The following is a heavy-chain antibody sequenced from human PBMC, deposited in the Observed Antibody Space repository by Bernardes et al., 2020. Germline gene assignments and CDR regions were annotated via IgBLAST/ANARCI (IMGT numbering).Heavy chain of an antibody. CDR3: SAEYSSGWYVY. CDR1: GFTFNSYV. D-gene: IGHD6-19*01. J-gene: IGHJ4*02. V-gene: IGHV3-23*01. Sequence: GGSLRLSRAASGFTFNSYVMTWVRQAPGKGLEWVSAIRSSGRDTYYVDSVKGRFTISRDNSKNTLYLQMNSLSVEDTAVYFCSAEYSSGWYVYWGQGTLVTVAS. CDR2: IRSSGRDT.